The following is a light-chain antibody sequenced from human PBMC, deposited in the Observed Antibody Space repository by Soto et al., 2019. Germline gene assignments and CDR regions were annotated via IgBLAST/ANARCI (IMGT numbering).Light chain of an antibody. CDR1: QSVSSY. CDR3: QQRSNWLT. V-gene: IGKV3-11*01. Sequence: EIGLTQSQATLSLSPGERATLSCRASQSVSSYLAWYQQKPGQAPRLLIYDASNRATGIPARFSGSGSGTDFTLTISSLEPEDFAVYYCQQRSNWLTFGGGTKVEIK. J-gene: IGKJ4*01. CDR2: DAS.